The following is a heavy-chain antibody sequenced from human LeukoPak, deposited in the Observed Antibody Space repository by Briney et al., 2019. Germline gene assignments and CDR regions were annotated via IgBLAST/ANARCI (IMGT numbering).Heavy chain of an antibody. Sequence: TGGSLRLSCAASGFTFSSYEMNWVRQAPGKGLGWVSYISSSGSTIYYADSVKGRFTISRDNAKNSLYLQMNSLRAEDTAVYYCARDRGVGARNFDYWGQGTLVTVSS. D-gene: IGHD1-26*01. V-gene: IGHV3-48*03. CDR3: ARDRGVGARNFDY. CDR2: ISSSGSTI. J-gene: IGHJ4*02. CDR1: GFTFSSYE.